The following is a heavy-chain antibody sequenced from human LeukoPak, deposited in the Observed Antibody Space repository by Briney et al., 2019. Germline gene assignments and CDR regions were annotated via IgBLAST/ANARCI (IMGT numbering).Heavy chain of an antibody. D-gene: IGHD6-19*01. J-gene: IGHJ6*02. CDR3: ARAGRRYSSGWYENHYYGMDV. CDR1: GFTFNDYG. V-gene: IGHV3-30*03. CDR2: ISYNGSNK. Sequence: PGGSLRLSCAASGFTFNDYGMHWVRQAPGKGLEWVAVISYNGSNKYYADSVKGRFTISRDNAKNSLYLQMNSLRAEDTAVYYCARAGRRYSSGWYENHYYGMDVWGQGTTVTVSS.